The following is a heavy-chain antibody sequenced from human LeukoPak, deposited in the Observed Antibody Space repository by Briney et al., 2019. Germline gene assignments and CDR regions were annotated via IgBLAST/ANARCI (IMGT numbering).Heavy chain of an antibody. J-gene: IGHJ5*02. CDR3: ACRDLTSSWSYP. D-gene: IGHD2-2*01. V-gene: IGHV5-51*01. CDR2: IYPGDSRI. CDR1: GYSFTSYW. Sequence: GESLQISCKGIGYSFTSYWIGWVRPMPGKGMEWMGVIYPGDSRIRYNPSFQGQVTISVDKSIRTAYLQWVSLKASDTAMYYCACRDLTSSWSYPWGQGTLVTVSS.